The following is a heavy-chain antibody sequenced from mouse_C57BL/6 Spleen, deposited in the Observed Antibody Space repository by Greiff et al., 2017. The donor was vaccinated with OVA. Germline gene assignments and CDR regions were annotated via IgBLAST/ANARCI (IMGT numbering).Heavy chain of an antibody. D-gene: IGHD1-2*01. CDR1: GYTFTVYE. CDR3: TRDTTARGYAMDY. Sequence: QVQLQQSGAELVRPGASVTLSCKASGYTFTVYEMHWVKQTPVHGLEWIGAIDPETGGTAYNQKFKGKAILTADKSSSTAYMELRSLTSEDSAVYYCTRDTTARGYAMDYWGQGTSVTVSS. J-gene: IGHJ4*01. CDR2: IDPETGGT. V-gene: IGHV1-15*01.